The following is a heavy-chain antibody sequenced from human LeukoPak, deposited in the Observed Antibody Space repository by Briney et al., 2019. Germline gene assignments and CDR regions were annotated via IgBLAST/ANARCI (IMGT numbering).Heavy chain of an antibody. V-gene: IGHV4-34*01. CDR2: INHSGST. Sequence: SETLSLTCAVYGGSFSDYYWTWIRQPPGKGLEWIGEINHSGSTNYNPSLKSRVTISVDTSKNQFSLKLSSVTAADTAVYYCARLDEEAAAALDHWGQGTLVTVSS. CDR1: GGSFSDYY. CDR3: ARLDEEAAAALDH. D-gene: IGHD6-13*01. J-gene: IGHJ4*02.